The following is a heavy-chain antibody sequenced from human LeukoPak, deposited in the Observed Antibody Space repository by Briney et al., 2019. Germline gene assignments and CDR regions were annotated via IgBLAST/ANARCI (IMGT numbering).Heavy chain of an antibody. V-gene: IGHV3-21*01. CDR1: GFTVSSTY. CDR2: ISGSSSYI. D-gene: IGHD3-22*01. Sequence: GGSLRLSCAASGFTVSSTYMSWVRQAPGKGLEWVSSISGSSSYIYYADSVKGRFTISRDNAENSLYLQMNSLRAEDTAVYYCTRHTTMIISGAFDIWGQGSMVTVSS. J-gene: IGHJ3*02. CDR3: TRHTTMIISGAFDI.